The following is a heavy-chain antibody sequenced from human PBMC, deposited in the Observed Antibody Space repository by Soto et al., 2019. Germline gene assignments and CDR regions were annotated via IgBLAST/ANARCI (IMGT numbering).Heavy chain of an antibody. CDR2: IIPIFGTA. CDR1: GGTFSSYA. Sequence: QVQLVQSGAEVKKPGSSVKVSCKASGGTFSSYAISWVRQAPGQGLEWMGGIIPIFGTANYAQKFQGRVTITADESTSTAYMELSSLRSEDTAVYYCARLITLGLRVALWYFDYWGQGTLVTVSS. V-gene: IGHV1-69*01. J-gene: IGHJ4*02. D-gene: IGHD3-22*01. CDR3: ARLITLGLRVALWYFDY.